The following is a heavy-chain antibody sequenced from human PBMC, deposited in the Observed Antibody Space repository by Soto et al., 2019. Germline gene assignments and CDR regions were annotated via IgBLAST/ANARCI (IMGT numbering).Heavy chain of an antibody. CDR3: ARMYSSGSGWFHP. CDR2: FYSSGSI. J-gene: IGHJ5*02. Sequence: PSETLSLTCFVSGYSITAGGYYWSWIRHHPGKGLEWIGSFYSSGSIIYNPSLRSRVSISGDTSSNQFSMSLTSVTAADTARYYCARMYSSGSGWFHPWGQGTPVTV. D-gene: IGHD6-19*01. V-gene: IGHV4-31*03. CDR1: GYSITAGGYY.